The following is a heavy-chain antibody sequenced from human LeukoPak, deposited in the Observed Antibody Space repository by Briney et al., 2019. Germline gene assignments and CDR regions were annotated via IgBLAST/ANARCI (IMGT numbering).Heavy chain of an antibody. CDR1: QFKFDTYG. CDR2: INSDGLST. J-gene: IGHJ4*02. V-gene: IGHV3-64*01. Sequence: GGSLRLSCSASQFKFDTYGMHWVRQTPGKGLEYVSGINSDGLSTYYANSVKGRFTISRDNAKNTLYLQMGSLKTEDMAVYYCARSTDGSVHFDYWGQGTLVTVFS. D-gene: IGHD1-1*01. CDR3: ARSTDGSVHFDY.